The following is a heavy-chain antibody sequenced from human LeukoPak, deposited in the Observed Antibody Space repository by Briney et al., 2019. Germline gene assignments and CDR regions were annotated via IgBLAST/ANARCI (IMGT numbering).Heavy chain of an antibody. Sequence: SETLSLTCTASGGSISSYYWSWIRQSPGKGLEWIGRIYYSGSTNYNPSLKSRVTILVDTSKNQFSLMLSSVTAADTAVYYCARGGGTFDYWGQGTLVTVSS. D-gene: IGHD1-1*01. J-gene: IGHJ4*02. CDR2: IYYSGST. CDR3: ARGGGTFDY. CDR1: GGSISSYY. V-gene: IGHV4-59*01.